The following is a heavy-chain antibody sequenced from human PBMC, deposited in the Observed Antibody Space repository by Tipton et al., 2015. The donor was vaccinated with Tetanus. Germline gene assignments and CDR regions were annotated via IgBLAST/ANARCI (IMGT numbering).Heavy chain of an antibody. J-gene: IGHJ6*03. CDR3: ARLTCSSPSCYYYYYYVDV. CDR2: IYYSGST. D-gene: IGHD2-2*01. CDR1: GDSIRSEDYY. V-gene: IGHV4-30-4*01. Sequence: TLSLTCSVSGDSIRSEDYYWGWIRQSPGKGLEWLGYIYYSGSTYNNPSLKSRVSISLDASKNQFPLSLNSVTAADSATYYCARLTCSSPSCYYYYYYVDVWGTGTAVAVSS.